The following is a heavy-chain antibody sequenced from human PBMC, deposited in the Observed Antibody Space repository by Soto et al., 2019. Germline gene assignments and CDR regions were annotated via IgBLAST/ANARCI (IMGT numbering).Heavy chain of an antibody. Sequence: EVQLVESGGGLIQPGGSLRLSCAASGFTFSNYWIHWVRQAPGEGLVWLSRINGDGSGTNYADSVKDRFTISRDNAKNTVYVQMNSLRAEDTAVYYCARGGLRAYWIDPWGQGTLVTVSS. CDR2: INGDGSGT. CDR1: GFTFSNYW. V-gene: IGHV3-74*01. CDR3: ARGGLRAYWIDP. J-gene: IGHJ5*02. D-gene: IGHD4-17*01.